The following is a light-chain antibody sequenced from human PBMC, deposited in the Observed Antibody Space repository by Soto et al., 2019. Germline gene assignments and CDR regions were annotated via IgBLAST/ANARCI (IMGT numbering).Light chain of an antibody. J-gene: IGKJ1*01. CDR3: QQSFSSQWT. CDR2: DTS. V-gene: IGKV3-11*01. CDR1: QSVNRY. Sequence: EVVLTQSPATLSLSPGERATLSCRASQSVNRYLAWYQQKPGQAPRLLIYDTSNRATGIPARFSGSGSGTDFTLTIDSLEPEDFATYYCQQSFSSQWTFGQGTKGDIK.